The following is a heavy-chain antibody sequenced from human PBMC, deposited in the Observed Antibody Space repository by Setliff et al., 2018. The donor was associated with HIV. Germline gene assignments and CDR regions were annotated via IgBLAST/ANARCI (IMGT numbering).Heavy chain of an antibody. CDR1: GDSISTHY. Sequence: SETLSLTCTVSGDSISTHYWTWIRQPPGKGLEWIGYISHTGNTDSNPSLKSRVTISVDTSKNQLSLHLTSVTPEDTAVYYCARVFRNLPDYWGQGTLVTVSS. V-gene: IGHV4-59*11. J-gene: IGHJ4*02. CDR3: ARVFRNLPDY. CDR2: ISHTGNT. D-gene: IGHD1-1*01.